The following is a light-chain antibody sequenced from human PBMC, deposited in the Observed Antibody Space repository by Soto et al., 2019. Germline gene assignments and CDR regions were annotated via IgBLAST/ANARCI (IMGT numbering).Light chain of an antibody. CDR1: QSVSSY. J-gene: IGKJ2*01. CDR2: GAS. Sequence: EIVLTQSPATLSLSPGERATLSCRASQSVSSYLAWYQQKPGQAPRLLIYGASNRATDIPARFSGSGSGTVFPLTISSLESEDFAVYYCQQRGNWPRTFGQGTKLEIK. CDR3: QQRGNWPRT. V-gene: IGKV3-11*01.